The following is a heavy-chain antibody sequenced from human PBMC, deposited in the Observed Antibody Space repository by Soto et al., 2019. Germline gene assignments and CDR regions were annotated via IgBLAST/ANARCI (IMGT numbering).Heavy chain of an antibody. D-gene: IGHD5-18*01. V-gene: IGHV3-30*18. CDR3: AKDKKDTAIVLDV. Sequence: GGSLRLSCAASGFTFSSYGMHWVRQAPGKGLEWVAVISYDGSNKYYADSVKGRFTISRDNSKNTLYLQMNSLRAEDTAVYYCAKDKKDTAIVLDVWGQGTTVTVSS. CDR1: GFTFSSYG. CDR2: ISYDGSNK. J-gene: IGHJ6*02.